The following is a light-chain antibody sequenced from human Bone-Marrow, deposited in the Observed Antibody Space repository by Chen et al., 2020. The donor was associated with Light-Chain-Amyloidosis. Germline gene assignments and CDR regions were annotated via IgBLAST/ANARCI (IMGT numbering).Light chain of an antibody. J-gene: IGKJ1*01. CDR1: QSVRSW. CDR2: KAS. V-gene: IGKV1-5*03. CDR3: QQCNTYWT. Sequence: DIQMTQSPSPLSASVGDRVTITCRASQSVRSWLAWYQQKPGRAPKLLIYKASTLESGVPSRFSGSGSGTEFTLTISSLQPDDFATYYCQQCNTYWTFGQGTKVEIK.